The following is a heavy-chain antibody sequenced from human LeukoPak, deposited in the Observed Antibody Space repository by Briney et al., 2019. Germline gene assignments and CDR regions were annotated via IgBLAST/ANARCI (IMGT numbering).Heavy chain of an antibody. J-gene: IGHJ3*02. D-gene: IGHD5-24*01. V-gene: IGHV4-34*01. CDR1: GGSFSGYY. CDR2: INHSGST. Sequence: PSETLSPTCAVYGGSFSGYYWSWIRQPPGKGLEWIGEINHSGSTNYNPSLKSRVTISVDTSKNQFSLKLSSVTAADTAVYYCARSKRWLRLRSNDAFDIWGQGTMVTVSS. CDR3: ARSKRWLRLRSNDAFDI.